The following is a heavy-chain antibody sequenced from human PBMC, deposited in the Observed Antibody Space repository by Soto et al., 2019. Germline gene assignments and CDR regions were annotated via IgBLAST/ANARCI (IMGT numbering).Heavy chain of an antibody. CDR2: ISAYNGNT. D-gene: IGHD2-21*01. CDR3: ARDLRHIVTRDSFDY. Sequence: GASVKVSCKASGYTFTSYGISWVRQAPGQGLEWMGWISAYNGNTNYAQKLQGRVTMTTDTSTSTAYMELRSLRSDDTAVYYCARDLRHIVTRDSFDYWGQGTLVTVYS. J-gene: IGHJ4*02. CDR1: GYTFTSYG. V-gene: IGHV1-18*01.